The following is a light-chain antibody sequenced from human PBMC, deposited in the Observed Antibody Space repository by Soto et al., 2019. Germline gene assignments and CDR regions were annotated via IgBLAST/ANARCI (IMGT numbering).Light chain of an antibody. CDR3: QQYGSSRT. Sequence: DIVLTQSPGTLSLSPGERATLSCRASQSVSSSYLAWYQQKPGQAPRLLIYGASSRATGIPDRFSGSGSGTDFTLTISRLEPEDFAVYYCQQYGSSRTFGQGNKVEIK. CDR1: QSVSSSY. V-gene: IGKV3-20*01. CDR2: GAS. J-gene: IGKJ1*01.